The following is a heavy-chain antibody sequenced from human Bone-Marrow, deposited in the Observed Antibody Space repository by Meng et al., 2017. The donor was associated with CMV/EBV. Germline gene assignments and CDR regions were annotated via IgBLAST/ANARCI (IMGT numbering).Heavy chain of an antibody. Sequence: QVQLQESGPGLVKPSQILSLTCTVSGGSISSGSYYWNWIRQPAGKGLEWIGRTHTSGNTNYNPSLKSRVTISVDTSKNQLSLKVTSVTAADTAVYYCARGDRVELEPFDYWGRGILVTVSS. J-gene: IGHJ4*02. CDR1: GGSISSGSYY. D-gene: IGHD1-1*01. V-gene: IGHV4-61*02. CDR2: THTSGNT. CDR3: ARGDRVELEPFDY.